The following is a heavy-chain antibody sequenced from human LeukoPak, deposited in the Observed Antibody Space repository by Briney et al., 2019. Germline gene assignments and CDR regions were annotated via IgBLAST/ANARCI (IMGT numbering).Heavy chain of an antibody. CDR3: ARSSGWYHRGPDYYYYYMDV. CDR1: GFTFSSYS. D-gene: IGHD6-19*01. J-gene: IGHJ6*03. V-gene: IGHV3-21*01. Sequence: PGGSLRLSCAASGFTFSSYSINWVRQAPGKGLEWVSSISSSSSYIYYADSVKGRFTISRDNAKNSLYLQMNSLRAEDTAIYYCARSSGWYHRGPDYYYYYMDVWGKGTTVTVSS. CDR2: ISSSSSYI.